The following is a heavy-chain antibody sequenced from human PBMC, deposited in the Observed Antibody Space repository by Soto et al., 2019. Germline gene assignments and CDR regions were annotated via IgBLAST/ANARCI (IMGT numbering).Heavy chain of an antibody. CDR2: IYYSGST. CDR3: ARGVARRGGGWFDP. CDR1: GGSISSYY. Sequence: QVQLQESGPGLVKPSETLFLTCTVSGGSISSYYWSWIRQPPGKGLEWIGYIYYSGSTNYNPSLKSRATISVDTSKNQFSPKLSSVTAADTAVYYCARGVARRGGGWFDPWGQGTLVTVSS. D-gene: IGHD6-6*01. V-gene: IGHV4-59*01. J-gene: IGHJ5*02.